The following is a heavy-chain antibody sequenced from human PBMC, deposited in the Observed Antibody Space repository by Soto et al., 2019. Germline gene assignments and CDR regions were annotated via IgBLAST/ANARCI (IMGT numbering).Heavy chain of an antibody. D-gene: IGHD4-17*01. CDR1: GGTFSSYT. Sequence: SVKVSCKASGGTFSSYTISWVRQAPGQGLEWMGRIIPILGIANYAQKFQGRVTITADKSTSTAYMELSSLRSEDTAVYYCAIRTTVTTYYFDYWGQGTLVTVSS. CDR2: IIPILGIA. J-gene: IGHJ4*02. V-gene: IGHV1-69*02. CDR3: AIRTTVTTYYFDY.